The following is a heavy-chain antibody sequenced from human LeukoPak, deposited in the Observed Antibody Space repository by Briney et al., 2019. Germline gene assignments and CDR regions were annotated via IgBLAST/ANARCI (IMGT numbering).Heavy chain of an antibody. CDR3: ARDVYRYDSSGYHY. D-gene: IGHD3-22*01. CDR1: GGTFSSYA. V-gene: IGHV1-69*13. Sequence: SVKDSCKASGGTFSSYAISWVRQAPGQGLEWMGGIIPIFGTANYAQKFQGRVTITADESTSTAYMELSSLRSEDTAVYYCARDVYRYDSSGYHYWGQGTLVTVSS. CDR2: IIPIFGTA. J-gene: IGHJ4*02.